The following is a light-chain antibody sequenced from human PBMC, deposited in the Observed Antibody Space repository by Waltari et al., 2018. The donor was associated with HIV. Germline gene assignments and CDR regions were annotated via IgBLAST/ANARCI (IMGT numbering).Light chain of an antibody. J-gene: IGLJ1*01. Sequence: QSALTQPASVSGSPGQSITSSCTGTSSNVGSDDLVAWYQQHPGEAPKLIIYEVTKRPSGVSNRFSGSKSGNTASLTISGLQAEDEADYYCCSCPRSGIRYVFGTGTKVTVL. V-gene: IGLV2-23*02. CDR2: EVT. CDR1: SSNVGSDDL. CDR3: CSCPRSGIRYV.